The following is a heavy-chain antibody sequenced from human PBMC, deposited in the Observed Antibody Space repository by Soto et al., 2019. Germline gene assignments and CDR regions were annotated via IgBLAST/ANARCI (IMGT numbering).Heavy chain of an antibody. D-gene: IGHD6-19*01. J-gene: IGHJ4*02. CDR1: GFTFSSYA. CDR3: AKDCSGWYRYYFDY. CDR2: ISGSGGST. Sequence: LRLSCAASGFTFSSYAMSWVRQAPGKGLEWVSAISGSGGSTYYADSVKGRFTISRDNSKNTLYLQMNSLRAEDTAVYYCAKDCSGWYRYYFDYWGPGTLVTASS. V-gene: IGHV3-23*01.